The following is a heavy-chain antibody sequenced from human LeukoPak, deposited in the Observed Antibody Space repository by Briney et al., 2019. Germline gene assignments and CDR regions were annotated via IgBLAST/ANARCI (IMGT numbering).Heavy chain of an antibody. CDR3: ARDPKWEGWNTEGRVMDV. V-gene: IGHV1-18*01. CDR2: ISTYNGNT. CDR1: GYTFMKYG. Sequence: ASVKVSCKASGYTFMKYGFSWVRQAPGQGLEWLGWISTYNGNTKYAEKFQGRVTMTTDTSTSTAYMELRSLRSDDTAVYHCARDPKWEGWNTEGRVMDVWGQGTTVTVS. D-gene: IGHD1-26*01. J-gene: IGHJ6*02.